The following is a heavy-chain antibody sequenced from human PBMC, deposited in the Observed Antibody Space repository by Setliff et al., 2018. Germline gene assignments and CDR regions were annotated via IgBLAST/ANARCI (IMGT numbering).Heavy chain of an antibody. V-gene: IGHV3-33*01. CDR3: ASDPSYASSLYYYLEV. Sequence: CAASGFTFSSYGMHWVRQAPGKGLEWVAVIWYDGSNKYYADSVRGRFTVSRDNARNSLYLQMNSLRGDDAAVYYCASDPSYASSLYYYLEVWGKGTTVTVSS. CDR2: IWYDGSNK. J-gene: IGHJ6*03. CDR1: GFTFSSYG. D-gene: IGHD6-13*01.